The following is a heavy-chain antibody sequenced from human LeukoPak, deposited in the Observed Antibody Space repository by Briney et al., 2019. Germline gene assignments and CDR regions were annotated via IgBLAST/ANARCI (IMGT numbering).Heavy chain of an antibody. CDR1: GFTFNDYG. V-gene: IGHV3-23*01. CDR3: AKIDWDRYYDSSGYYYASPVDY. CDR2: ISGSGGST. D-gene: IGHD3-22*01. J-gene: IGHJ4*02. Sequence: GGSLRLSCAASGFTFNDYGMSWVRQAPGKGLEWVSVISGSGGSTYYADSVKGRFTISRDNSKNTLYLQMNSLRAEDTAVYYCAKIDWDRYYDSSGYYYASPVDYWGQGTLVTVSS.